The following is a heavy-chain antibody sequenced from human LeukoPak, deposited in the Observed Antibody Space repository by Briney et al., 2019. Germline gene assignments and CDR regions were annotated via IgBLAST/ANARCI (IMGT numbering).Heavy chain of an antibody. D-gene: IGHD3-16*01. CDR3: AKDQYDYVRGEFDY. V-gene: IGHV3-30*18. Sequence: GGSLRLSCAASGFTFSSYDMHWVRQAPGKGLEWVAVISYDGNDKHYADSVKGRFTISRDNSKNTLYLLMNSLRVEDTAVYYCAKDQYDYVRGEFDYWGQGTLVTVSS. CDR2: ISYDGNDK. CDR1: GFTFSSYD. J-gene: IGHJ4*02.